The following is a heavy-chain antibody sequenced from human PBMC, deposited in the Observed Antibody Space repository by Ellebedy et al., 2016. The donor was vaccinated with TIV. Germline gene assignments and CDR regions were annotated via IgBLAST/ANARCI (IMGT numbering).Heavy chain of an antibody. Sequence: SETLSLXXAVSGGSISSGGYYWSWIRQHPGKGLEWIGYIYYSGSTYYNPSLKSRVTISVDTSKNQFSLKLSSVTAADTAVYYCARVRGSSWTLGYWGQGTLVTVSS. J-gene: IGHJ4*02. V-gene: IGHV4-31*11. CDR3: ARVRGSSWTLGY. D-gene: IGHD6-13*01. CDR2: IYYSGST. CDR1: GGSISSGGYY.